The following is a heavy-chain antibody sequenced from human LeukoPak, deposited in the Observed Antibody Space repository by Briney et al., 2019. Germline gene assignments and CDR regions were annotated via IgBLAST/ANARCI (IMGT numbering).Heavy chain of an antibody. Sequence: SETLSLTCTVSGGSISSYYWSWIRQPPGKGLEWIGYIYDSGSTNYNPSLKSRVTISVDTSKNQFSLKLSSVTAADTAVYYRARVGGTNYYYYGMDVWGQGTTVTVSS. D-gene: IGHD2-2*01. CDR1: GGSISSYY. J-gene: IGHJ6*02. CDR3: ARVGGTNYYYYGMDV. CDR2: IYDSGST. V-gene: IGHV4-59*01.